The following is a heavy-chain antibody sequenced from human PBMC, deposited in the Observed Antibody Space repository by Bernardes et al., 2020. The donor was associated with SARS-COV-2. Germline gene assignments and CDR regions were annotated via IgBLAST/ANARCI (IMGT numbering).Heavy chain of an antibody. CDR2: INPNSGGT. Sequence: ASVKVSCKASGYTFTGYYMHWVRQAPGQGLEWMGWINPNSGGTNYAQKFQGRVTMTRDTSISTAYMELSRLRSDDTAVYYCARALYSSSPRFDPWGQGTLVTVSS. CDR1: GYTFTGYY. J-gene: IGHJ5*02. D-gene: IGHD6-13*01. V-gene: IGHV1-2*02. CDR3: ARALYSSSPRFDP.